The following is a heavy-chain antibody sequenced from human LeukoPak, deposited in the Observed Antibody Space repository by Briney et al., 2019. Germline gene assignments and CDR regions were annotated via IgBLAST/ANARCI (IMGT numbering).Heavy chain of an antibody. V-gene: IGHV1-69*04. CDR3: ARGGIAVAVIDC. CDR1: GGTFSSYA. CDR2: IIPILGIA. D-gene: IGHD6-19*01. J-gene: IGHJ4*02. Sequence: GASVKVSCKASGGTFSSYAISWVRQAPGQGLEWMGRIIPILGIANYAQKFQGRVTITADKSTSTAYMELSSLRSEDTAVYYCARGGIAVAVIDCWGQGTLVTVSS.